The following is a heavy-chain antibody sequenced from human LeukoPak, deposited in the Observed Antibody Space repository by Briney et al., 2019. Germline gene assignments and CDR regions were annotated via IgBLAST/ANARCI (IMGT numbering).Heavy chain of an antibody. CDR1: GGSISSGDYY. Sequence: SETLSLTCTVSGGSISSGDYYWSWIRQPPGKGLEWIGYIYYSGSTYYNPSLKSRVTISVDTSKNQFSLKLSSVTAADTAVYYCARAPSGHLFDYWGQGTLVTVSS. J-gene: IGHJ4*02. V-gene: IGHV4-30-4*01. D-gene: IGHD3-22*01. CDR3: ARAPSGHLFDY. CDR2: IYYSGST.